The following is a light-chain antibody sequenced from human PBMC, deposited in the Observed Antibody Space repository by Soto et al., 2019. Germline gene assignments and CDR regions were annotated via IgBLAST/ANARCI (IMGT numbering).Light chain of an antibody. CDR2: GNS. Sequence: QPVLTQPPSVSGAPGQRVTISCTGSSSNIGAGYDVHWYQQLPGTAPKLLIYGNSNRPSGVPDRFSGSKSGTSASLAIPGLQAEDEADYYCQSYDSSLSGPYVVFGGGTKVTVL. CDR1: SSNIGAGYD. CDR3: QSYDSSLSGPYVV. V-gene: IGLV1-40*01. J-gene: IGLJ2*01.